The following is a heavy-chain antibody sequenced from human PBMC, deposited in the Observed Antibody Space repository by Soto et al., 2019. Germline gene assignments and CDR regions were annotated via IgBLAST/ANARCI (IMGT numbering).Heavy chain of an antibody. CDR1: GGTFSSYY. CDR2: INPSGGST. V-gene: IGHV1-46*01. D-gene: IGHD3-3*01. J-gene: IGHJ4*02. CDR3: ARAGTYYDLWSGYSHPFDY. Sequence: ASVKVSCKASGGTFSSYYMHWVRQAPGQGLEWMGIINPSGGSTSYAQKFQGRVTMTRDTSTSTVYMELSSLRSEDTAVYYCARAGTYYDLWSGYSHPFDYWGQGTLVTVSS.